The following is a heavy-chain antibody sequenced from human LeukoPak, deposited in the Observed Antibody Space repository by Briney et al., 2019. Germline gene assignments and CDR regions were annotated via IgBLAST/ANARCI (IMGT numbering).Heavy chain of an antibody. D-gene: IGHD3-22*01. V-gene: IGHV3-74*01. CDR3: ARDGDSSGYYVNFDY. J-gene: IGHJ4*02. Sequence: PGGSLRLSCAASGFTFSSYWMHWVRQSPGKGLVWVSRINSDGSSTSYADSVKGRVTISRDNAKNMLYLQMNSLRAEDTAVYYCARDGDSSGYYVNFDYWGQGTLVTVSS. CDR1: GFTFSSYW. CDR2: INSDGSST.